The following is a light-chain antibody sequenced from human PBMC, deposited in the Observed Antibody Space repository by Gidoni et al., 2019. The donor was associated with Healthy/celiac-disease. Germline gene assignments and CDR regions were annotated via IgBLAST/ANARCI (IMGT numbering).Light chain of an antibody. J-gene: IGLJ2*01. CDR3: SSYTSSSTL. CDR2: AVS. CDR1: SSDVGGYNY. Sequence: QSALPQPASVSGSPGQSMTISCTGTSSDVGGYNYVSWYHQHPGKAPKLMIYAVSNRPAAVSNRFSGSKSGTTAALTISGLQAEDEAYYYCSSYTSSSTLFGGGTKLTVL. V-gene: IGLV2-14*01.